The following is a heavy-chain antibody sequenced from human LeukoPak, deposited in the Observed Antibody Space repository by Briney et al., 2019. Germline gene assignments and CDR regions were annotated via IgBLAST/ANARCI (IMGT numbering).Heavy chain of an antibody. CDR1: GFTFSNSD. CDR2: ICFPGDP. V-gene: IGHV3-13*05. Sequence: RAGGSLRLSCAASGFTFSNSDMHWVRQAPGKGLEWVSAICFPGDPYYPDSLKGRFTISRENAKHSLYLHMNSLRAGDTAVYYCVREGSSSAWNNWFFHLWGRGTLVTVSS. CDR3: VREGSSSAWNNWFFHL. J-gene: IGHJ2*01. D-gene: IGHD6-19*01.